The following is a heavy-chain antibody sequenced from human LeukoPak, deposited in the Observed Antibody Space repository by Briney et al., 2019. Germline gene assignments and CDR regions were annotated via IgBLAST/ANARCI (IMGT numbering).Heavy chain of an antibody. CDR1: GGTFSSYA. J-gene: IGHJ4*02. Sequence: SVKVSCKASGGTFSSYAVSWVRQAPGQGLEWVGSIIPMVGSTDHAQKFKGRVTITADESTSTAYMELSSLRSEDTAVYYCARRSLSGVGNFDYWGQGTLVTVSS. D-gene: IGHD2-8*01. CDR3: ARRSLSGVGNFDY. CDR2: IIPMVGST. V-gene: IGHV1-69*11.